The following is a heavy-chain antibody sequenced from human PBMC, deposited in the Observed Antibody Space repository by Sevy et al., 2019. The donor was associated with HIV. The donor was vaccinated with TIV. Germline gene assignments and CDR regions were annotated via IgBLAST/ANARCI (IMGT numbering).Heavy chain of an antibody. CDR2: IVVGRAIT. D-gene: IGHD3-16*01. V-gene: IGHV1-58*01. CDR3: AVEDMTRFGGPVRVFDI. J-gene: IGHJ3*02. Sequence: ASVKVSCKASGLPFTNSAVQWVRQTRGQRLEWIGWIVVGRAITNYAQKFQETVTITRDLSTSTVSMELSSLRSEDSAVYYCAVEDMTRFGGPVRVFDIWGQGTMVTVSS. CDR1: GLPFTNSA.